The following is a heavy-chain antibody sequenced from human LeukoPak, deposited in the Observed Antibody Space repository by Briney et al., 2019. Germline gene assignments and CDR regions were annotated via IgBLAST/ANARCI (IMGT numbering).Heavy chain of an antibody. J-gene: IGHJ4*02. CDR1: GYTLTELS. Sequence: ASVKVSCKVSGYTLTELSMHWVRQAPGKGLEWMGGFDPEEGDTIFTQNFQGRLIMTEDTSTNTAYMELTSLKSEDTAVYYCAIKHQYSNYDILTGELDHWGQGTLVTVSS. CDR2: FDPEEGDT. V-gene: IGHV1-24*01. D-gene: IGHD3-9*01. CDR3: AIKHQYSNYDILTGELDH.